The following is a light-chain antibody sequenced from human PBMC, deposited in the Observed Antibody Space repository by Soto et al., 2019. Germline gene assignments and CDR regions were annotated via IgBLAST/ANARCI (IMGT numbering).Light chain of an antibody. Sequence: EIVLTQSPGTLSLSPGERATLSCRASQSVSSNYLAWYQQKPGQAPRLLIYGASSRATDIPDRFSGSVSGTDFTLTISRLEPEDFAVYYCQQFRTFGQGTKVEIK. CDR1: QSVSSNY. CDR3: QQFRT. V-gene: IGKV3-20*01. CDR2: GAS. J-gene: IGKJ1*01.